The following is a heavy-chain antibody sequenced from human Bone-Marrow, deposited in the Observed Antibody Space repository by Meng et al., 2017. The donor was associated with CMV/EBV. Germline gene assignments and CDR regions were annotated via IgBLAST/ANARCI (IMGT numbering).Heavy chain of an antibody. J-gene: IGHJ4*02. D-gene: IGHD3-22*01. CDR1: GFTFSSYS. CDR2: ISSSSSYI. V-gene: IGHV3-21*01. Sequence: ETLSLTCAASGFTFSSYSMNWVRQAPGKGLEWVSSISSSSSYIYYADSVKGRFTISRDNAKNSLYLQMNSLRAEDTAVYYCARGYYYDRSGYYYPVDYWGQGTLVTVSS. CDR3: ARGYYYDRSGYYYPVDY.